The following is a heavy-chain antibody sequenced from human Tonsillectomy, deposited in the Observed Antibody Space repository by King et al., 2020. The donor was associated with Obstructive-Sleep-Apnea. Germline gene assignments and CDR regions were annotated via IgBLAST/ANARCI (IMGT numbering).Heavy chain of an antibody. CDR3: ARGSVVVPAALGGYYYYYGMDV. CDR1: GGSISSSSYY. D-gene: IGHD2-2*01. J-gene: IGHJ6*02. CDR2: IYYSGST. V-gene: IGHV4-39*07. Sequence: LQLQESGPGLVKPSETLSLTCTVSGGSISSSSYYWGWIRQPPGKGLEWIGSIYYSGSTYYNPSLKSRVTISVETSKNQFSLKLSSVTAADTAVYYCARGSVVVPAALGGYYYYYGMDVWGQGTTVTVSS.